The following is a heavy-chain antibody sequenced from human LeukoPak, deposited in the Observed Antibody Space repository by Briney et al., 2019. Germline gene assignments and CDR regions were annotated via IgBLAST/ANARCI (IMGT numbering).Heavy chain of an antibody. D-gene: IGHD5-12*01. CDR1: GFTFSDYY. CDR3: ARGRVDIVATPNY. V-gene: IGHV3-11*01. Sequence: GGSLRLSCAASGFTFSDYYMSWIRQAPGKGLEWVSYISSSGSTIYYADSVKGRFTISRDNAKNSLYLQMSSLRAEDTAVYYCARGRVDIVATPNYWGQGTLVTVSS. CDR2: ISSSGSTI. J-gene: IGHJ4*02.